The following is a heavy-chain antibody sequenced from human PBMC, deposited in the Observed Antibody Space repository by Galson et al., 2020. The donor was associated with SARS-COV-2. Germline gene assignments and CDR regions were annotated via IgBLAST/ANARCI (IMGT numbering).Heavy chain of an antibody. J-gene: IGHJ4*02. D-gene: IGHD1-26*01. CDR2: ISYDGSNK. Sequence: GGSLRLSCAASGFNFSSYAMHWVRQAPGKGLEWVAVISYDGSNKYYAESVKGRFTISRDNSKNTLYLQMNSLRAEDTAVYYCARVFSGSYRGYFDYWGQVSLVTVLS. CDR1: GFNFSSYA. V-gene: IGHV3-30-3*01. CDR3: ARVFSGSYRGYFDY.